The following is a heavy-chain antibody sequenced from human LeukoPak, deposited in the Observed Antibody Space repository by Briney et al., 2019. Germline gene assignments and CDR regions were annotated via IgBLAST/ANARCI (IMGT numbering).Heavy chain of an antibody. CDR2: ISYDGTNK. CDR1: GFTFSNYG. CDR3: AKGRYSSTWCSDH. D-gene: IGHD6-13*01. J-gene: IGHJ4*02. V-gene: IGHV3-30*18. Sequence: GGSLRLACVASGFTFSNYGMHWVRQAPGKGLEWVAVISYDGTNKYYADSVKGRFTISRDYPKNTLFLQMSSLRAEDTAVYYCAKGRYSSTWCSDHWGQGTLVTVSS.